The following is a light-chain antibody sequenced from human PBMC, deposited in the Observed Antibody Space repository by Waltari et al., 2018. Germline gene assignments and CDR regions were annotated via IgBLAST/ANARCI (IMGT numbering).Light chain of an antibody. CDR1: QDISNY. CDR2: DAS. J-gene: IGKJ4*01. Sequence: IQMTQSPSSLSASVRDIVTITCQVSQDISNYLNWYQQKPGKAPKLLIYDASNLETGVPSRFSGSGSGTDFTFTISSLQPEDIATYYCQQYDNLLLTFGGGTKVEIK. V-gene: IGKV1-33*01. CDR3: QQYDNLLLT.